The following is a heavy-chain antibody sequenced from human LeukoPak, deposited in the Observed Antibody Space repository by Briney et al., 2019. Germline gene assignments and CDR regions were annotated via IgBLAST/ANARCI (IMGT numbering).Heavy chain of an antibody. Sequence: PSETLSLTCAVYGGSFSGYYWSWIRQPPGHGLEWIGEINHSGSTNYNPSLKSRVTISVDTSKNQFSLKLSSVTAADTAVYYCARAYYDSSGYYFPDMDVWGKGTTVTVSS. CDR3: ARAYYDSSGYYFPDMDV. D-gene: IGHD3-22*01. V-gene: IGHV4-34*01. CDR1: GGSFSGYY. J-gene: IGHJ6*03. CDR2: INHSGST.